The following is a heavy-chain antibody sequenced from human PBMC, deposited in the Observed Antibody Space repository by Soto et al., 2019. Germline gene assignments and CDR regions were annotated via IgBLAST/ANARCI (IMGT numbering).Heavy chain of an antibody. CDR1: GFTFTTYA. V-gene: IGHV3-23*01. CDR2: VTDSGGKT. J-gene: IGHJ4*02. D-gene: IGHD1-26*01. Sequence: EVQLLESGGGLVQPGGSLRLSCAASGFTFTTYAMSWVRQAPGKGLEWVSGVTDSGGKTYYADSVKGRFTISRDNSKNTLYRQMNSLRAEDTAVYYCAKGFIVAATTPEFDYWGQGTLVTVSS. CDR3: AKGFIVAATTPEFDY.